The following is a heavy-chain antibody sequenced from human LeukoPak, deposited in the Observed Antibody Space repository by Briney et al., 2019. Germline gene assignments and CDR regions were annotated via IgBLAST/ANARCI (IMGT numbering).Heavy chain of an antibody. D-gene: IGHD5-18*01. Sequence: GASVKVSCKASGGTFSSYAISWVRQAPGQGLEWMGGIIPIFGTANYAQKFQGRVTITADESTSTAYMELSSLRSEDTAVYYCARVQEYSYGQPYYYYMDVWGKGTTVTVSS. J-gene: IGHJ6*03. CDR1: GGTFSSYA. CDR3: ARVQEYSYGQPYYYYMDV. CDR2: IIPIFGTA. V-gene: IGHV1-69*13.